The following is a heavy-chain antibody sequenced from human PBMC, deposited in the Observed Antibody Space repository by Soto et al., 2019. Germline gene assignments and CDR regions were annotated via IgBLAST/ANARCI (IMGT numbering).Heavy chain of an antibody. D-gene: IGHD5-12*01. Sequence: QVQLVESGGGVVQPGRSLRLSCAASGFTFSSYAIHWGRQAPGKGLELVAVISYDGSNKYYADSVKGRFTISRDNSKNTLYLQMNSLRAADTAVYYCARESDIVATTPTLDYWVQGTLVTVSS. V-gene: IGHV3-30-3*01. CDR2: ISYDGSNK. J-gene: IGHJ4*02. CDR1: GFTFSSYA. CDR3: ARESDIVATTPTLDY.